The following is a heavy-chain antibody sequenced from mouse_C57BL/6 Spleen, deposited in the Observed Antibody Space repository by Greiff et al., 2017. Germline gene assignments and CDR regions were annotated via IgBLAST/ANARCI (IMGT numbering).Heavy chain of an antibody. D-gene: IGHD2-5*01. Sequence: QVQLQQSGAELVRPGTSVKVSCKASGYAFTNYLIEWVKQRPGQGLEWIGVINPGSGGTNYNEKFKGKATLTADKSSSTAYMQLSSLTSEDSAVYFCARGNYYSNYRPYFDVWGTGTTVTVSS. J-gene: IGHJ1*03. V-gene: IGHV1-54*01. CDR1: GYAFTNYL. CDR2: INPGSGGT. CDR3: ARGNYYSNYRPYFDV.